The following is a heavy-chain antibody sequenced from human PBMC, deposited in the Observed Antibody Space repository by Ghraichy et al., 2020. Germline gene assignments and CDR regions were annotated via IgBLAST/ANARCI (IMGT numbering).Heavy chain of an antibody. D-gene: IGHD6-19*01. V-gene: IGHV4-30-2*01. Sequence: LSLTCAVSGGSISSGGYSWSWIRQPPGKGLEWIGYIYHSGSTYYNPSLKSRVTISVDRSKNQFSLKLSSVTAADTAVYYCARVGSIVAGTGWFDPWGQGTLVTVSS. J-gene: IGHJ5*02. CDR2: IYHSGST. CDR3: ARVGSIVAGTGWFDP. CDR1: GGSISSGGYS.